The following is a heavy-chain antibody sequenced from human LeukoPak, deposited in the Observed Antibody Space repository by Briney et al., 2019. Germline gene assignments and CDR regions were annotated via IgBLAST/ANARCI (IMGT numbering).Heavy chain of an antibody. J-gene: IGHJ5*02. Sequence: SETLSLTCTVSGGSVSNGSYYWSWIRQPPGKGLEWIGYIYYSGSTNYNPSLKSRVTISVDTSKNQFSLKLSSVTAADTAVYHCAGYYYGSGSYKWFDPWGQGTLVTVSS. V-gene: IGHV4-61*01. CDR3: AGYYYGSGSYKWFDP. CDR2: IYYSGST. D-gene: IGHD3-10*01. CDR1: GGSVSNGSYY.